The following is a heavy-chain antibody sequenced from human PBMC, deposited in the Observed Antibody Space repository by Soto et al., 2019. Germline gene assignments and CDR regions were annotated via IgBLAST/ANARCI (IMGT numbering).Heavy chain of an antibody. J-gene: IGHJ4*02. CDR1: GGSFSGYY. D-gene: IGHD6-19*01. CDR2: INHSGST. CDR3: ARGGVLFRFSGGYTK. Sequence: SETLSLTCAVYGGSFSGYYWSWIRQPPGKGLEWIGEINHSGSTNYNPSLKSRVTISVDTSKNQFSLKLSSVTAADTAVYYCARGGVLFRFSGGYTKWGQGTLVTVSS. V-gene: IGHV4-34*01.